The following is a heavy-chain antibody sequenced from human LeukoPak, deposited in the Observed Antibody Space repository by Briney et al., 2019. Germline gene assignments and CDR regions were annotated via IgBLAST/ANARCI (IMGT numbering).Heavy chain of an antibody. CDR2: IYYSGSI. V-gene: IGHV4-59*08. Sequence: SETLSLTCTVSGGSISSYYWSWIRQPPGKGLEWIGYIYYSGSINYNPSLKSRVTISVDTSKNQFSLKLSSVTAADTAVYYCARHRTSKGSFDYWGQGTLVTVSS. CDR1: GGSISSYY. D-gene: IGHD3-10*01. J-gene: IGHJ4*02. CDR3: ARHRTSKGSFDY.